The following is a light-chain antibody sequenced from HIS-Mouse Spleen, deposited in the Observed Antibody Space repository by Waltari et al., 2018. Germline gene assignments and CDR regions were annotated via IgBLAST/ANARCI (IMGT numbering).Light chain of an antibody. J-gene: IGKJ1*01. CDR1: QSVSSSY. CDR2: GAS. Sequence: DIVLTQSPGTLSLSPGERATLSCRASQSVSSSYLAGYQQKPGQAPRLLIYGASSRATGIPDMFSGSGSGTDFTLTISRLEPEDFAVYYCQQYGSSPPTFGQGTKVEIK. CDR3: QQYGSSPPT. V-gene: IGKV3-20*01.